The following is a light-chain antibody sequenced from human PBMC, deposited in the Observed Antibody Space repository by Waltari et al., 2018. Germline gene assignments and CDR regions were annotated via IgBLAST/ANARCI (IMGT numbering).Light chain of an antibody. V-gene: IGLV1-40*01. CDR3: QSYDNSLSGAWV. Sequence: QSVLTQPPSLSGAPGQRVTISCTGSSSNLGSGYDVHWYQQLPGTAPKLLISGNNNRPSGVPDRCSGSRSGTSASLAITGLQAEDEADYYCQSYDNSLSGAWVFGGGTKLTVL. J-gene: IGLJ3*02. CDR2: GNN. CDR1: SSNLGSGYD.